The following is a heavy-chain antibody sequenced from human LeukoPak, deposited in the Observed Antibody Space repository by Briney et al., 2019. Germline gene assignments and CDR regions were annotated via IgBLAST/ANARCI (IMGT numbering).Heavy chain of an antibody. D-gene: IGHD6-13*01. CDR2: ISGSGDNT. Sequence: GGSLRLSCAASGFTFSSDAMIWVRQAPGKGLDWVSAISGSGDNTFYADSVKGRFTISRDNSKNTLYLQMHTLRAEDTAVYYCAKKGSTWHFAYWGQGTLVTVSS. CDR3: AKKGSTWHFAY. V-gene: IGHV3-23*01. CDR1: GFTFSSDA. J-gene: IGHJ4*02.